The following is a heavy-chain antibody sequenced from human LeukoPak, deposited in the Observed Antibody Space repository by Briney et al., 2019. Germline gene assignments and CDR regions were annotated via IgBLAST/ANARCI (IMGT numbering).Heavy chain of an antibody. Sequence: PGGSLRLSCAASGFTFSDYYMSWIRQAPGKGLEWVSTISVGSGSTHYADSVKGRFTISRDNSKNTLYLQMNSLKVDDTAVYYCAKGPGYLYYMDVWGKGTTVTVSS. J-gene: IGHJ6*03. V-gene: IGHV3-23*01. CDR2: ISVGSGST. D-gene: IGHD5-12*01. CDR3: AKGPGYLYYMDV. CDR1: GFTFSDYY.